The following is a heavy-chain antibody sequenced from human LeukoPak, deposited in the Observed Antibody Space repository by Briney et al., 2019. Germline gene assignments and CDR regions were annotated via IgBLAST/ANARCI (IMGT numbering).Heavy chain of an antibody. J-gene: IGHJ6*02. CDR3: ARDLGSGSSYYYYYGMDV. V-gene: IGHV3-33*01. CDR2: IWYDGSNK. Sequence: GGSLRLPRAASGFTFSSYGMHWVRQAPGKGLEWVAVIWYDGSNKYYADSVKGRFTISRDNSKNTLYLQMNSLRAEDTAVYYCARDLGSGSSYYYYYGMDVWGQGTTVTVSS. D-gene: IGHD1-26*01. CDR1: GFTFSSYG.